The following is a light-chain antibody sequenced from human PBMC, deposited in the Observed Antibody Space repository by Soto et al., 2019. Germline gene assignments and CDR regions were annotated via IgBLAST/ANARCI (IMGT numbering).Light chain of an antibody. CDR2: DVT. V-gene: IGLV2-14*01. CDR1: SSDVGGYNY. Sequence: QSALTHPASVSGSPGQSITISCIGTSSDVGGYNYVSWYQQRPGKAPKLMIYDVTNRPSGVSNRFSGSKSGNTASLNISGLQAEDEADYYCSSYTSSSAPVVFGGGTKVTVL. CDR3: SSYTSSSAPVV. J-gene: IGLJ2*01.